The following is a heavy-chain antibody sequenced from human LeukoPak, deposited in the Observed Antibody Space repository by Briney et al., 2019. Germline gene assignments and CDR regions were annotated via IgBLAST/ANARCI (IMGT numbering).Heavy chain of an antibody. Sequence: ASVKVLCKASGYTFTSYDISWVRQATGQGLEWVGWMNPNSGTTAYAQKFQGRVTITRNTSISTAYMVLSSLRSEDTAIYYCAREDYYDSGSNDYWGQGTLVTVSS. CDR1: GYTFTSYD. CDR2: MNPNSGTT. D-gene: IGHD3-22*01. V-gene: IGHV1-8*03. J-gene: IGHJ4*02. CDR3: AREDYYDSGSNDY.